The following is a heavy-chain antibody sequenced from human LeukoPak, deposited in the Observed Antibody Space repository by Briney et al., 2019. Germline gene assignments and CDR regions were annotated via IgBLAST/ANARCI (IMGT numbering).Heavy chain of an antibody. Sequence: PSETLSLTCTVSGGSISSSSYYWGWIRQPPGKGLEWIGSIYYSGSTYYNPSLKSRVTISVDTSKNQFSLKLSSVTAADTAVYYCARVVVGDIVVVPAALDYWGQGTLVTVSS. V-gene: IGHV4-39*01. CDR2: IYYSGST. J-gene: IGHJ4*02. D-gene: IGHD2-2*01. CDR1: GGSISSSSYY. CDR3: ARVVVGDIVVVPAALDY.